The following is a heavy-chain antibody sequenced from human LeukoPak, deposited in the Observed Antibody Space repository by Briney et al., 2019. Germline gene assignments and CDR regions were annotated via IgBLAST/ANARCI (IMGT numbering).Heavy chain of an antibody. CDR1: GFTFSSYG. J-gene: IGHJ3*02. CDR3: ARSVLLWFGRGAFDI. D-gene: IGHD3-10*01. V-gene: IGHV3-33*01. Sequence: GGSLRLSCAASGFTFSSYGMHWVRQAPGKGLEWVAVIWYDGSNKYYADSVKGRFTISRDNSKNPLYLQMNSLRAEDTAVYYCARSVLLWFGRGAFDIWGQGTMVTVSS. CDR2: IWYDGSNK.